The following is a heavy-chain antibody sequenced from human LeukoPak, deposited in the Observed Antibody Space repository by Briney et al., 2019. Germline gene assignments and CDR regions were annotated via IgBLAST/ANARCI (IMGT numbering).Heavy chain of an antibody. V-gene: IGHV3-66*02. J-gene: IGHJ5*02. CDR2: IYSGGNT. Sequence: GGSLRLSCTASGFTVSSTYMSWVRQAPGKGLEWVSIIYSGGNTYYADSVKGRFTISRDNSKNTLYLQMNSLRAEDTVVYFCARLDRWGQGTLVTVSS. CDR3: ARLDR. CDR1: GFTVSSTY.